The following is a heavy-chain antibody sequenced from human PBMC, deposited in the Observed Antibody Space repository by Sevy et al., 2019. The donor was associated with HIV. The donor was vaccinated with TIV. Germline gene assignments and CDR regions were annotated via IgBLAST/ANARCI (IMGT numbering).Heavy chain of an antibody. J-gene: IGHJ4*02. Sequence: GGSLRLSCTTSGFTLGDYAMNWVRQAPGKGLEWVGFMRSKPFAGTTEYAASVKGRFTISTDDSEASAQLQMNSLRTEDTGVYYCIRGRLLGYTAMVPDYWGQGTLVTVSS. D-gene: IGHD5-18*01. CDR1: GFTLGDYA. CDR3: IRGRLLGYTAMVPDY. CDR2: MRSKPFAGTT. V-gene: IGHV3-49*04.